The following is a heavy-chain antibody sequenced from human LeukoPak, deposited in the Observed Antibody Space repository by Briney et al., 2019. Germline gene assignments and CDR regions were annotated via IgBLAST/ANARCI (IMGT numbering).Heavy chain of an antibody. CDR3: ARDGSETHHNWFAP. D-gene: IGHD1-14*01. V-gene: IGHV4-39*07. J-gene: IGHJ5*02. CDR2: IYYSGGT. CDR1: GSSISSSRYY. Sequence: PSETLSLTCTVSGSSISSSRYYWGWIRQPPGKGLEWIGSIYYSGGTSYNPSLKSRVTISVDTSKNQFSLKLSSVTAADTAVYYCARDGSETHHNWFAPWGQGTLVTVSS.